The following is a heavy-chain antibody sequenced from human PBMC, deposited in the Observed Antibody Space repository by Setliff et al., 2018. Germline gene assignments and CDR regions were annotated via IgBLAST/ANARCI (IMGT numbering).Heavy chain of an antibody. Sequence: KTSETLSLTCTVSGGSISSSSHYWGWIRQPPGKGLEWIGSIYYTGSTYYNPSLKSRVTMSVDTSKRQFSLKLGSATAADTAVYYCARDMGQPYYFESWGLGTLVTVS. CDR2: IYYTGST. CDR1: GGSISSSSHY. V-gene: IGHV4-39*07. CDR3: ARDMGQPYYFES. D-gene: IGHD1-1*01. J-gene: IGHJ4*02.